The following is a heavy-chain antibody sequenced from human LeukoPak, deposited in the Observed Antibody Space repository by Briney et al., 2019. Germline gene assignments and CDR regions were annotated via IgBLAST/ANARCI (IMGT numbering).Heavy chain of an antibody. J-gene: IGHJ4*02. D-gene: IGHD4-11*01. CDR1: GYSFTSYW. CDR3: ARGGYMTTVSSHLDY. V-gene: IGHV5-51*01. Sequence: GESLKISCKGSGYSFTSYWIGWVRQMPGKGLEWMGVIYPGDSDTRYSPSFQGQVTISAGKSISTAYLQWSSLKASDTAMYYCARGGYMTTVSSHLDYWGQGTLVTASS. CDR2: IYPGDSDT.